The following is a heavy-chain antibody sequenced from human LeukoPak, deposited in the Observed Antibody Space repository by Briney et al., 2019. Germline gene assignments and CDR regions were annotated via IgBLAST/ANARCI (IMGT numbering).Heavy chain of an antibody. Sequence: PSETLSLTCTVSGGSFSSSSYYWGWIRQPPGKGLKWIGSIYYSGNTYYNPSLKSRVTISVDTSKNQFSLKLSSVAAADTAVYYCARGIAARPDFDYWGQGTLVTVSS. CDR2: IYYSGNT. CDR3: ARGIAARPDFDY. CDR1: GGSFSSSSYY. V-gene: IGHV4-39*07. D-gene: IGHD6-6*01. J-gene: IGHJ4*02.